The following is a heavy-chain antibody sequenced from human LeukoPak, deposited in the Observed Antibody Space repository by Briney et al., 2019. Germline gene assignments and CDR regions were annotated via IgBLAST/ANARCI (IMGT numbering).Heavy chain of an antibody. D-gene: IGHD3-22*01. CDR2: IIPILGIA. CDR1: GGTFSSYA. V-gene: IGHV1-69*04. Sequence: AASVKVSCKASGGTFSSYAINWLRQAPGQGLEWMGRIIPILGIANYAQMFQGRVTITADKSTSTAYMELSSLRSEDTAVYYCARALRGIRKMDSSGYYSPVDSWGQGTLVTVSS. CDR3: ARALRGIRKMDSSGYYSPVDS. J-gene: IGHJ4*02.